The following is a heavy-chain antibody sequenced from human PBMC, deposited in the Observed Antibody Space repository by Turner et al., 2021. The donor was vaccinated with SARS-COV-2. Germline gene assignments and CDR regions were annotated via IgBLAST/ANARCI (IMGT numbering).Heavy chain of an antibody. D-gene: IGHD3-9*01. V-gene: IGHV4-31*03. J-gene: IGHJ4*02. CDR1: DGSISSGGYY. CDR3: ARLRYFDWSYYFDY. CDR2: IYYSGST. Sequence: QVQLQESGPGLVKPSQTLSLTCTVSDGSISSGGYYWSWIRQHPGKGLEWIGYIYYSGSTYYNPSLKSRVTISVDTSKNQFSLKLSSVIAADTAVYYCARLRYFDWSYYFDYWGQGTLVTVSS.